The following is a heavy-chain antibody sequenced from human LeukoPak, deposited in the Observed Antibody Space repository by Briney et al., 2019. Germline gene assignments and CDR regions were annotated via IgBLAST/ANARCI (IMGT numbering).Heavy chain of an antibody. CDR2: ISYDGSNK. V-gene: IGHV3-30*18. Sequence: PGGSLRLSCAASGFTFSSYGMHWVRQAPGKGLEWVAVISYDGSNKYYADSVKGRFTISRDNSKNTLYLQMNSLRAEDTAVYYCAKDRNDYVWGSYLDYWGQGTLVTVSS. CDR3: AKDRNDYVWGSYLDY. CDR1: GFTFSSYG. J-gene: IGHJ4*02. D-gene: IGHD3-16*02.